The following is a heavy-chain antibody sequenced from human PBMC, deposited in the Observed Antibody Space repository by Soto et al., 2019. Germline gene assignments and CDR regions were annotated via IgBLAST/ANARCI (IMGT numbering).Heavy chain of an antibody. D-gene: IGHD3-22*01. CDR3: AKNSESSAYSSFDY. V-gene: IGHV3-23*01. Sequence: GGSLRLSCAASGLTFSSYAMSWVRQAPGKGLEWVSGISGSGISTYYADSVKGRFTISRDSSKNTLYLQMNSLRAEDTAVYYCAKNSESSAYSSFDYWGQGTLVTVSS. J-gene: IGHJ4*02. CDR2: ISGSGIST. CDR1: GLTFSSYA.